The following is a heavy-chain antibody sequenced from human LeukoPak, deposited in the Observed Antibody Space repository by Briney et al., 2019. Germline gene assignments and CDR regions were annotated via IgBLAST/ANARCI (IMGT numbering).Heavy chain of an antibody. CDR3: AKRRSRGLRYFDWFLYGMDV. D-gene: IGHD3-9*01. J-gene: IGHJ6*02. CDR1: DFSFRSYW. CDR2: IKVDGSER. V-gene: IGHV3-7*03. Sequence: GGSLRLSCAASDFSFRSYWMSWVRQSPGRGLEWVANIKVDGSERYYVDSVKGRFTISRDNSKNTLYLQMNSLRAEDTAVYYCAKRRSRGLRYFDWFLYGMDVWGQGTTVTVSS.